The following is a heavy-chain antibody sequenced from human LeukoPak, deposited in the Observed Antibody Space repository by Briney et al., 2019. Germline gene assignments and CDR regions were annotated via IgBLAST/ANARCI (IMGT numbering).Heavy chain of an antibody. CDR1: GFTFSSYW. J-gene: IGHJ4*02. CDR2: IKPNGSEK. D-gene: IGHD3-10*01. V-gene: IGHV3-7*01. Sequence: GGSLRLSCAASGFTFSSYWMSWVRQSPGKGLEWVANIKPNGSEKYFMDSVKGRFTISRDNAKNALYLEMNSLRAEDTAEYFCARERMYSGSGSTYPYYDYWGQGTLVTVSS. CDR3: ARERMYSGSGSTYPYYDY.